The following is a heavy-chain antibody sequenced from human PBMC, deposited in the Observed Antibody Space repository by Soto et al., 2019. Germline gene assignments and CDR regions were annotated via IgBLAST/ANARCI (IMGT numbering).Heavy chain of an antibody. D-gene: IGHD4-17*01. Sequence: GGSLRLSCAASRFTFSTYEMNWVRQAPGKGLEWVSRINSDGSSTSYADSVKGRFTISRDNAKNTLYLQMNSLRAEDTAVYYCARSPTVTTFGYWGQGTLVTVSS. CDR1: RFTFSTYE. CDR2: INSDGSST. V-gene: IGHV3-74*01. J-gene: IGHJ4*02. CDR3: ARSPTVTTFGY.